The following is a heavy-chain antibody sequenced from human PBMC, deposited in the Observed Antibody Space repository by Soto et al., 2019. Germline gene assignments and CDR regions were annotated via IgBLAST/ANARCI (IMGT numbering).Heavy chain of an antibody. V-gene: IGHV2-5*01. CDR1: GLSLTTTGVG. CDR3: AQRRHLVTLFGVFDVWFDP. D-gene: IGHD3-3*01. CDR2: IYWNGDQ. J-gene: IGHJ5*02. Sequence: QITLQESGPTVVEPTETLTLTCTFSGLSLTTTGVGVGWIRQPPGKALEWLAIIYWNGDQRYNPALRHRLTITKDTAKNQVVLTVTNMESLDTATYFCAQRRHLVTLFGVFDVWFDPWGQGTLVSVSS.